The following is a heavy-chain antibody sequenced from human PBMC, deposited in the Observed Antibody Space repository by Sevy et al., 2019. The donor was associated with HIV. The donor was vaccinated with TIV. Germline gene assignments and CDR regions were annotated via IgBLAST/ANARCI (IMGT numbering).Heavy chain of an antibody. CDR1: GGSISSYY. CDR2: IYTSGST. CDR3: ASGKVAANYNWFDP. J-gene: IGHJ5*02. Sequence: SETLSLTCTVSGGSISSYYWSWIRQPAGKGLEWIVRIYTSGSTNYNPSLKSRVTMSVDTSKNQFSLKLSSVTAADTAVYYCASGKVAANYNWFDPWGQGTLVTVSS. D-gene: IGHD2-15*01. V-gene: IGHV4-4*07.